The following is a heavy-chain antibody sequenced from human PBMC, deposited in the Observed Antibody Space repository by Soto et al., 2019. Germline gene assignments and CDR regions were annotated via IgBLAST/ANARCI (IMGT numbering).Heavy chain of an antibody. J-gene: IGHJ4*02. Sequence: ASVKVSCKASGYTFTSYGMHRVRQAPGQRLEWMGWINAGNGNTKYSQKFQGRVTITRDTSASTAYMELSSLRSEDTAVYYCARGSGYYYWDDYWGQGTLVTVSS. D-gene: IGHD3-22*01. CDR1: GYTFTSYG. CDR2: INAGNGNT. V-gene: IGHV1-3*01. CDR3: ARGSGYYYWDDY.